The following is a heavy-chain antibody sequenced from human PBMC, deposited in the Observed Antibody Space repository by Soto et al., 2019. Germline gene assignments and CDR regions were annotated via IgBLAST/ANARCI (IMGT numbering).Heavy chain of an antibody. CDR3: AKDNDGNDVDY. D-gene: IGHD1-1*01. J-gene: IGHJ4*02. Sequence: GGSLRLSCAASGFTFSSYGMHWVRQAPGKGLEWVAVISYDGSNKYYADSVKGRFTISRDNSKNTLYLQMNSLRAEDTAVYYCAKDNDGNDVDYWGQGTLVTVSS. CDR2: ISYDGSNK. V-gene: IGHV3-30*18. CDR1: GFTFSSYG.